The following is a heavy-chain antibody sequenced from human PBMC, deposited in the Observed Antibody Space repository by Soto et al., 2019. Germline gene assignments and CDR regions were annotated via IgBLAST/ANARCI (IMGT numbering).Heavy chain of an antibody. V-gene: IGHV3-30-3*01. CDR3: ARADGDFWRDTPLRFDP. D-gene: IGHD3-3*01. CDR2: ISYDGSNK. CDR1: GFTFSSYA. Sequence: GGSLRLSCAASGFTFSSYAMHWVRQAPGKGLEWVAVISYDGSNKYYADSVKGRFTISRDNSKNTLYLQMNSLRAEDTAVYYCARADGDFWRDTPLRFDPWGQGTLVTVSS. J-gene: IGHJ5*02.